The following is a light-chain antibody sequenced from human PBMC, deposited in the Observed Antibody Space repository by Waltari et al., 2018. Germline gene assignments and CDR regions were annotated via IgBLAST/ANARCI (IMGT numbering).Light chain of an antibody. CDR2: DAS. CDR1: QSVSSY. Sequence: EIVLTQSPATLSLSPGERATLSCRASQSVSSYLAWYQQKPGQAPRLLIYDASNRAPGTPARFSGSGSGTDFTLTISSLEPEDFAVYYCQQRSNWLTFGGGTKVEIK. V-gene: IGKV3-11*01. CDR3: QQRSNWLT. J-gene: IGKJ4*01.